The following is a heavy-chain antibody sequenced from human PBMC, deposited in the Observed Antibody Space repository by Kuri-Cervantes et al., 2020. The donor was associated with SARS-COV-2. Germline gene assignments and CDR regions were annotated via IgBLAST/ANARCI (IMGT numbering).Heavy chain of an antibody. CDR3: ASLTVTTPYWYFDL. V-gene: IGHV1-69*10. Sequence: SVKVSCKDSGGTFSSYAISWVRQAPGQGLEWMGGIIPILGIANYAQKFQGRVTITADKSTTTAYMELSSLRSEDTAVYYCASLTVTTPYWYFDLWGRGTLVTVSS. D-gene: IGHD4-17*01. J-gene: IGHJ2*01. CDR1: GGTFSSYA. CDR2: IIPILGIA.